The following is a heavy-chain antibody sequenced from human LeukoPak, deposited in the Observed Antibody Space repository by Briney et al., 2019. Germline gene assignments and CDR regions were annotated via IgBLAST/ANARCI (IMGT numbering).Heavy chain of an antibody. D-gene: IGHD3-22*01. CDR3: AREPSSGYYLDY. V-gene: IGHV3-7*04. J-gene: IGHJ4*02. CDR1: GFPFSSYA. Sequence: GGSLRLSCSASGFPFSSYAMHWVRQAPGQGLEWVANIKQDGSEKYYVDSVKGRFTISRDNAKNSLYLQMNSLRAEDTAVYYCAREPSSGYYLDYWGQGTLVTVSS. CDR2: IKQDGSEK.